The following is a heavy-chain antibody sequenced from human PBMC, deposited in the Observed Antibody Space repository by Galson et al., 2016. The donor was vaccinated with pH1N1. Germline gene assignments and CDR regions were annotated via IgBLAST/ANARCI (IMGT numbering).Heavy chain of an antibody. V-gene: IGHV2-5*01. D-gene: IGHD4-17*01. CDR3: AHSLYGDYVGWFDP. J-gene: IGHJ5*02. Sequence: PALVKPTQTLTLTCTFSGFSLSTSGVGVGWIRQPPGKALEWLALIYWNDDMRYSLSLMSRLTITKDTSKNQVVLTMTNMDPVDTATYYCAHSLYGDYVGWFDPWGQGTLVTVSS. CDR2: IYWNDDM. CDR1: GFSLSTSGVG.